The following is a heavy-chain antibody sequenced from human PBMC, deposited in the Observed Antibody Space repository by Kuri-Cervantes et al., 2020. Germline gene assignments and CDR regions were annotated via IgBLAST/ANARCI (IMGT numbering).Heavy chain of an antibody. Sequence: ASVKVSCKASGYTFTSYAMNWVRQAPGQGLEWMGWISAYNGNTYYAQKLQGRVTMTTHTSTSTVYMELRSLRSDDTAVYFCARVKSSYGDPTGGMDVWGQGTTVTVSS. J-gene: IGHJ6*02. CDR1: GYTFTSYA. CDR2: ISAYNGNT. CDR3: ARVKSSYGDPTGGMDV. D-gene: IGHD4-17*01. V-gene: IGHV1-18*01.